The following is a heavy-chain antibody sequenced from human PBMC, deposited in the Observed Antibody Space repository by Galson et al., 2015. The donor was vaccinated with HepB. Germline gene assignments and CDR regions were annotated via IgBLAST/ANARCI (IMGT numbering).Heavy chain of an antibody. V-gene: IGHV3-30-3*01. CDR1: GFTFSSYA. J-gene: IGHJ4*02. CDR3: AREPITVTTTWVLNY. Sequence: SLRLSCAASGFTFSSYAMHWVRQAPGKGLEWVAVISYDGSNKYYADSVKGRFTISRDNSKNTLYLQMNSLRAEDTAVYYCAREPITVTTTWVLNYWGQGTLVTVSS. CDR2: ISYDGSNK. D-gene: IGHD4-17*01.